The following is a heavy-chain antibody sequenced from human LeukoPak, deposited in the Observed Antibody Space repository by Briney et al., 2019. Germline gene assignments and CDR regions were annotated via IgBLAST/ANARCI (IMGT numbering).Heavy chain of an antibody. CDR1: GGSITSSNYY. V-gene: IGHV4-39*02. CDR3: AMPNYYYYYMDV. J-gene: IGHJ6*03. Sequence: PSETLSLTCTVSGGSITSSNYYWAWIRQPPGKRLEWIGSIYYSGSTDYSPSLKSRVIISVDTSKNHFSPKLSSVTAADTAVYYCAMPNYYYYYMDVWGKGTTVTISS. CDR2: IYYSGST.